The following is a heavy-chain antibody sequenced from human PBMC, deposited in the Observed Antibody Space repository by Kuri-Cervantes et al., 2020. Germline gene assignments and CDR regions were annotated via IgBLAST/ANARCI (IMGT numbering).Heavy chain of an antibody. Sequence: GGSLRLSCAASGFTFSNYGMHWVRQAPGKGLEWVAVISYDGTNKYYADSVKGRFTISRDNSKNTLYLQMNSLRSEDTAVYYCARDGSIPSSWGQGTLVTVSS. J-gene: IGHJ4*02. CDR2: ISYDGTNK. CDR1: GFTFSNYG. CDR3: ARDGSIPSS. V-gene: IGHV3-30*03. D-gene: IGHD6-6*01.